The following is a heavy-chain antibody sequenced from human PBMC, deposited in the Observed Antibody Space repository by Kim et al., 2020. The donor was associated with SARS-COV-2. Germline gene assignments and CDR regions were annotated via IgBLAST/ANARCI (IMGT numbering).Heavy chain of an antibody. CDR1: GFTFSDHY. CDR3: ANSGSYTPFDY. CDR2: IRKKVNSYTT. D-gene: IGHD1-26*01. Sequence: GGSLRLSCAASGFTFSDHYMDWVRQAPGKGLEWLGRIRKKVNSYTTEYAASVKGRFTISRDDSKNSLYLQMNSLKTEDTAVYYCANSGSYTPFDYWGQGTVVTVSS. V-gene: IGHV3-72*01. J-gene: IGHJ4*02.